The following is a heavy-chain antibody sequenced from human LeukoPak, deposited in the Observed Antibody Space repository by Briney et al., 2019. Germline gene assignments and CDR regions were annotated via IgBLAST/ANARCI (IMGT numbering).Heavy chain of an antibody. Sequence: KPGGSLRLSCAASGFTFSSYSMNWVRQAPGRGLEWVSSISSSSSYIYYADSVKGRFTISRDNAKNSLYLQMNSLRAEDTAVYYCARVRPSGSYRYFDYWGQGTLVTVSS. CDR3: ARVRPSGSYRYFDY. D-gene: IGHD1-26*01. V-gene: IGHV3-21*01. CDR2: ISSSSSYI. J-gene: IGHJ4*02. CDR1: GFTFSSYS.